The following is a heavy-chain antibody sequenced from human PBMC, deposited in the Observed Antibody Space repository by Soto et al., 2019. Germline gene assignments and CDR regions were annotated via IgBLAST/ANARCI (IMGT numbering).Heavy chain of an antibody. Sequence: QVQLVESGGGVVQPGRSLRLSCAASGFTFSSYGMHWVRQAPGKGREWVAAIWYDGSNKYYSDSVKGRFTISRDNSKNTLHMQMNSLRDEDTAVYYCARDSSRWYGLCPNWFDPGGRGTLFTVA. CDR2: IWYDGSNK. D-gene: IGHD6-13*01. CDR3: ARDSSRWYGLCPNWFDP. J-gene: IGHJ5*02. V-gene: IGHV3-33*01. CDR1: GFTFSSYG.